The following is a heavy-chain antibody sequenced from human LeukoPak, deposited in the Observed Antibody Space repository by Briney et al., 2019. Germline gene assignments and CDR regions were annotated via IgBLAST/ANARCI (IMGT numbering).Heavy chain of an antibody. CDR3: ARHRRYCPTNGCLNDAFDI. CDR1: GASINNYY. V-gene: IGHV4-4*07. D-gene: IGHD2-8*01. J-gene: IGHJ3*02. CDR2: IYPTGST. Sequence: PSETLSLTCTVSGASINNYYWGLVRQPARKGLEWSAHIYPTGSTTFNPSLKSRVTMSADTSKNQFSLNMNSMTAADTAVYYCARHRRYCPTNGCLNDAFDIWGQGILVTVSP.